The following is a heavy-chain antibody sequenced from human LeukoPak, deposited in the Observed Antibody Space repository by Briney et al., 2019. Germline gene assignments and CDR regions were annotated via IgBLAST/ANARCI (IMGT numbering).Heavy chain of an antibody. CDR2: ISYDGSNK. CDR3: ARDVNYDILTGYYKTIDY. J-gene: IGHJ4*02. Sequence: PGRSLRLSCAASGFTFSSYGMHWVRQAPGKGLEWVAVISYDGSNKYYADSVKGRFTISRDNSKNTLYLQMNSLRAEDTAVYYCARDVNYDILTGYYKTIDYWGQGTLVTVSS. V-gene: IGHV3-30*03. CDR1: GFTFSSYG. D-gene: IGHD3-9*01.